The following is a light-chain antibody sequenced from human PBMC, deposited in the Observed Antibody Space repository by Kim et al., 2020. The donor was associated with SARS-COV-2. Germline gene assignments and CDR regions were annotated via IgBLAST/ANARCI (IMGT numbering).Light chain of an antibody. J-gene: IGKJ2*01. CDR3: QHYSDWPQ. CDR2: GAS. V-gene: IGKV3-15*01. Sequence: PGEGATLSCRASQSVGTNLAWYQRKPGQAPRLLIYGASTRATGIPARFSGSGSGTDFTLSISSLQSEDFAVYFCQHYSDWPQFGQGTKLEI. CDR1: QSVGTN.